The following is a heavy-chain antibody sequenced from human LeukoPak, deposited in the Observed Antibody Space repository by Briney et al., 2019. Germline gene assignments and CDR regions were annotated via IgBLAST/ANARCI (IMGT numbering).Heavy chain of an antibody. CDR2: ISSSSSYI. CDR1: GFTFSSYS. CDR3: ARGPYFEPTPFGY. D-gene: IGHD2-21*01. J-gene: IGHJ4*02. Sequence: AGSLRLSCAASGFTFSSYSMNWVRQAPGKGLEWVSSISSSSSYIYYADSVKGRFTISRDNAKNSLYLQMNSLRAEDTAVYYCARGPYFEPTPFGYWGQGTLVTVSS. V-gene: IGHV3-21*01.